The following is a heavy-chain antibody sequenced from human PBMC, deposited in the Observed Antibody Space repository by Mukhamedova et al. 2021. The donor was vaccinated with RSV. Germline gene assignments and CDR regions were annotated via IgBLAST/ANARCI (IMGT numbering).Heavy chain of an antibody. Sequence: VRQAPGKGLDWVAFIRYDGINTYSADSVRGRFTISRDNSNNTLFLQMNSLRVEDTAVYYCAKVYKNLYYIYSWGQGTLVTVSS. V-gene: IGHV3-30*02. J-gene: IGHJ4*02. CDR2: IRYDGINT. D-gene: IGHD1-26*01. CDR3: AKVYKNLYYIYS.